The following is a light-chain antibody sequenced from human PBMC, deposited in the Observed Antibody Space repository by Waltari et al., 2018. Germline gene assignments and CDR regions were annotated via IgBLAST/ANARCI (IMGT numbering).Light chain of an antibody. CDR2: DAS. V-gene: IGKV3-11*01. CDR3: QQRTNWPLT. J-gene: IGKJ4*01. Sequence: EIVLTQSPATLPLSPGERATLSCRASQSVSSYLAWFQQKPGQAPRLLIYDASNRATGIPARCSGSGSGTDFTLTISSLEPEDFAVYYCQQRTNWPLTFGGGTKVEIK. CDR1: QSVSSY.